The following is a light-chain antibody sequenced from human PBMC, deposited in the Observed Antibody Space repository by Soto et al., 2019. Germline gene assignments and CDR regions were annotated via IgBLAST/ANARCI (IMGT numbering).Light chain of an antibody. J-gene: IGKJ1*01. Sequence: AIYMTQSPSSLSASVGERVTITCRASQRIRTDLSWYRQRPGKAPELLISGASTLQSGVPARFSGSGGGTEFTLTIYSLQAEDFATYYCLQDYNYPLTFGQGTKVEI. CDR2: GAS. V-gene: IGKV1-6*01. CDR1: QRIRTD. CDR3: LQDYNYPLT.